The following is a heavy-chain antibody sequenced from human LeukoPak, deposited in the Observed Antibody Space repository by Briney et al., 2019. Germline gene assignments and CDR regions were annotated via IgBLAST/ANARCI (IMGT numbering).Heavy chain of an antibody. V-gene: IGHV3-30*02. Sequence: GGSLRLSCAASGFTFSSYGMHWVRQAPGKGLEWVAFIRYDGSNKYYADSVKGRFTISRDNSKNTLYLQMNSLRAEDTAVYYCAKVIAADQRVGFDYWGQGTLVTVSS. D-gene: IGHD2-15*01. J-gene: IGHJ4*02. CDR2: IRYDGSNK. CDR3: AKVIAADQRVGFDY. CDR1: GFTFSSYG.